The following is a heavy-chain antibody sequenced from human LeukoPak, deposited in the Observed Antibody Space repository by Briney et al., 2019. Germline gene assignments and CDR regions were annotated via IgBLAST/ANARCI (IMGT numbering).Heavy chain of an antibody. D-gene: IGHD6-19*01. CDR3: VKITSSSGGDY. J-gene: IGHJ4*02. CDR1: GFTFSSYA. V-gene: IGHV3-64D*09. CDR2: ISSNGGST. Sequence: GGSLRLSCSASGFTFSSYAMYWVRQAPGKGLEYVSGISSNGGSTYYADSVKGRFTISRDNSKNTLYLQMSSLRAEDTAVYYCVKITSSSGGDYWRQGTLVTVSS.